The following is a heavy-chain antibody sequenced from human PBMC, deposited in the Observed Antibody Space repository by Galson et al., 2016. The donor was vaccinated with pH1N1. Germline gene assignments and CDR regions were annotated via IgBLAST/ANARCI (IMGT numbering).Heavy chain of an antibody. CDR3: AREDPSGFSSH. V-gene: IGHV5-51*01. J-gene: IGHJ4*02. CDR2: IYPRDSDT. CDR1: GSTFTDYW. D-gene: IGHD3-22*01. Sequence: QSGAEVKKSGESLKISCEASGSTFTDYWIGWVRQTPGTGLEWIGIIYPRDSDTRYRPSFRGHVTFSADESISSTYLQWSSLKASDSGIYYCAREDPSGFSSHWGQGTLVTVSS.